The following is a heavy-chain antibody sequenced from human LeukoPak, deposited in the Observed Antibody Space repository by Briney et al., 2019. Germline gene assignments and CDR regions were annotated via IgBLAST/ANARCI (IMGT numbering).Heavy chain of an antibody. D-gene: IGHD6-13*01. Sequence: PGGSLRLSCAASGFTFSSYSMNWVRQAPGKGLEWVSSISSSSSYIYYADSVKGRFTISRDNAKNSLYLQMNSLRAEDTAVYYCARDSIAAAGRGVDYWGQGTLVTVSS. J-gene: IGHJ4*02. CDR2: ISSSSSYI. CDR1: GFTFSSYS. CDR3: ARDSIAAAGRGVDY. V-gene: IGHV3-21*01.